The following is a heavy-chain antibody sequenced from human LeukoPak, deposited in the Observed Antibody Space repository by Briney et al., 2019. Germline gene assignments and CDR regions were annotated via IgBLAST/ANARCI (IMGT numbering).Heavy chain of an antibody. D-gene: IGHD3-3*01. CDR3: ARGQSGFDY. Sequence: GGALRDSRAPSGFTFCGYNMYWVRPAPQKGLEWVSCLSARTIYIHYAHSVKGGFTLSRDNAKNSLYLRMNSLRGEDTAVYYCARGQSGFDYWGQGTLVTVSS. CDR1: GFTFCGYN. V-gene: IGHV3-21*01. CDR2: LSARTIYI. J-gene: IGHJ4*02.